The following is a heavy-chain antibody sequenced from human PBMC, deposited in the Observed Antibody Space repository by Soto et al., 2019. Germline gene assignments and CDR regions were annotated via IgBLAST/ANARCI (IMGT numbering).Heavy chain of an antibody. V-gene: IGHV4-30-4*01. CDR1: GDSISNLDYF. CDR3: ARGRYCLTGRCFPNWFDS. J-gene: IGHJ5*01. CDR2: IYKSATT. Sequence: PSETLSLTCSVSGDSISNLDYFWAWIRQPPGQALEYIGYIYKSATTYYNPSLESRVAISVGTSKSQFSLNVTSVTAADTAVYFCARGRYCLTGRCFPNWFDSWGQGALVT. D-gene: IGHD7-27*01.